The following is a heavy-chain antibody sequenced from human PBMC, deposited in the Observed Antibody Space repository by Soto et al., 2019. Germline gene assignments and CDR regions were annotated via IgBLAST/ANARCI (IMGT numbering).Heavy chain of an antibody. CDR1: GGTFSSYT. Sequence: QVQLVQSGAEVKKPGSSVKVSCKASGGTFSSYTISWVRQAPGQGLEWMGRIIPILGIANYAQKFQGRVRITAHKSTSTAYMELSSRRSEDTAVYYCAREPYYYDSSGYVPGDAFDIWGQGTMVTVSS. D-gene: IGHD3-22*01. V-gene: IGHV1-69*08. CDR3: AREPYYYDSSGYVPGDAFDI. J-gene: IGHJ3*02. CDR2: IIPILGIA.